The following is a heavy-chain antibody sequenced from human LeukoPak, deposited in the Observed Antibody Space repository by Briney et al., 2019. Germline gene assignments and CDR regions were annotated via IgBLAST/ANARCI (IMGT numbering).Heavy chain of an antibody. CDR1: GFTFSSYA. V-gene: IGHV3-23*01. Sequence: GGSLRLSCAASGFTFSSYAMSWVRQAPGKGLEWVSAISGSGGSTYYADSVKGRFTISRDNSKNTLYLQMNSLRAEDTAVYYCAKDLDRGSSYSPIHHYWGQGTLVTVSS. CDR3: AKDLDRGSSYSPIHHY. CDR2: ISGSGGST. D-gene: IGHD3-22*01. J-gene: IGHJ4*02.